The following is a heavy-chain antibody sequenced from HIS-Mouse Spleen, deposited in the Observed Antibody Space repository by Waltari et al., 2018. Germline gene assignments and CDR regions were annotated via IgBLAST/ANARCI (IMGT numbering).Heavy chain of an antibody. J-gene: IGHJ2*01. D-gene: IGHD6-13*01. V-gene: IGHV4-39*07. CDR1: VGPISSSSDY. CDR3: AREIPYSSSWYDWYFDL. CDR2: FIYSGST. Sequence: QLQLQESVPGLVKPSETLSLTCTVSVGPISSSSDYWGWIRQPPGKGLEWIGSFIYSGSTYYNPSLKSRVTISVDTSKNQFSLKLSSVTAADTAVYYCAREIPYSSSWYDWYFDLWGRGTLVTVSS.